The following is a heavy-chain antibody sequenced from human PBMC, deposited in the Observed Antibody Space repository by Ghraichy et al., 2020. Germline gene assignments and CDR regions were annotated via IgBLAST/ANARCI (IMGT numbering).Heavy chain of an antibody. Sequence: GGSLRLSCTTSGFTFSNYWMSWVRQAPGKGLVWVAVIKEDGSEKHYVDSVKGRFTISRDNAKNSLYLQMNSLRVEDTAVYYCAKETPTISGKWGQGTLVTVSA. D-gene: IGHD3-3*02. CDR3: AKETPTISGK. CDR1: GFTFSNYW. J-gene: IGHJ4*02. CDR2: IKEDGSEK. V-gene: IGHV3-7*04.